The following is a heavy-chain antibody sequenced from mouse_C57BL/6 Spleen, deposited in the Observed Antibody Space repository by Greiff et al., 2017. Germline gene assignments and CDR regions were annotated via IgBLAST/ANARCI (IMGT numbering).Heavy chain of an antibody. V-gene: IGHV1-9*01. Sequence: QVQLQQSGAELMKPGASVKLSCKATGYTFTGYWIGWVKQRPGHGLEWIGEILPGSGSTNYNEKFKGKATFTADTSSNTAYMQLSSRTTEDSAIYYCARWGGDYGKGYAMDYWGQGTSVTVSS. J-gene: IGHJ4*01. CDR2: ILPGSGST. CDR3: ARWGGDYGKGYAMDY. CDR1: GYTFTGYW. D-gene: IGHD2-4*01.